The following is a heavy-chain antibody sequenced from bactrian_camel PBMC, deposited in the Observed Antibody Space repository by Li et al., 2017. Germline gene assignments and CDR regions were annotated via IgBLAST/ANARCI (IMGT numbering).Heavy chain of an antibody. CDR1: GYTYNRNC. D-gene: IGHD7*01. J-gene: IGHJ4*01. CDR2: IATGSGNT. Sequence: QVQLVESGGGSVQAGGSLRLSCAASGYTYNRNCMAWFRQAPGKEREGVARIATGSGNTYYGDSVKGRFTISQDSAKNTVDLQMNDLRPEDTAMYYCAVATDCRWTGYPTWTPAPNSMGQGTQVTVS. V-gene: IGHV3S1*01.